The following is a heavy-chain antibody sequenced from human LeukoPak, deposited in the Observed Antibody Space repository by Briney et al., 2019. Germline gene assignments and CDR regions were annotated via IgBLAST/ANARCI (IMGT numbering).Heavy chain of an antibody. V-gene: IGHV3-7*01. CDR1: GFTFSASW. D-gene: IGHD2-15*01. Sequence: GGSLRLSCEASGFTFSASWMTWVRQAPGKGLEWVANIKQDGSEKYYVDSVKGRFTISRDTAKRSMYLQMNNLRAEDTAVYYCARGWHESLHLDYWGQGTLLTVSS. J-gene: IGHJ4*02. CDR3: ARGWHESLHLDY. CDR2: IKQDGSEK.